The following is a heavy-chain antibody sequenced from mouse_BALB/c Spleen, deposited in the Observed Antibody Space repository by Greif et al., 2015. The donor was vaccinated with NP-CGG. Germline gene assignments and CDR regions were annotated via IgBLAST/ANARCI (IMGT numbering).Heavy chain of an antibody. Sequence: VQLKESGAELVKPGASVKLSCTASGFNIKDTYMHWVKQRPEQGLEWIGRIDPANGNTKYDPKLQGKATITADTSSNPAYLQLSSLTSEDTAVYFCARNDGFAYWGQGTLVTVSA. CDR3: ARNDGFAY. D-gene: IGHD2-12*01. V-gene: IGHV14-3*02. J-gene: IGHJ3*01. CDR1: GFNIKDTY. CDR2: IDPANGNT.